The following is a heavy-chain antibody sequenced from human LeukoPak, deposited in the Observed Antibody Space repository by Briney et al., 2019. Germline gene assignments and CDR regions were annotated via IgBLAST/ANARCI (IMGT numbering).Heavy chain of an antibody. CDR3: ARDSRGRDY. CDR2: IYYSGST. CDR1: GGSISSSSYY. Sequence: SETLSLTCTVSGGSISSSSYYWGWIRQPPGKGLEWIGSIYYSGSTYYNPSLKSRVTISVDTSKNQFSLKLSSVTAADTAVYYCARDSRGRDYWGQGTLVTVSS. D-gene: IGHD3-16*01. V-gene: IGHV4-39*07. J-gene: IGHJ4*02.